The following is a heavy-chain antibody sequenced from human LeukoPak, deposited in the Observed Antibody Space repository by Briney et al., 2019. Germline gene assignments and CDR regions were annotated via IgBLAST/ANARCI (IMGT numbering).Heavy chain of an antibody. CDR1: GFTVSSNY. CDR3: ARDTSSHYDSSGYHWGY. J-gene: IGHJ4*02. CDR2: IYSGGST. Sequence: RGSLRLSCAASGFTVSSNYMSWVRQAPGKGLEWVSVIYSGGSTYYADSVKGRFTISRDNSKNTLYLQMNSLRAEDTAVYHCARDTSSHYDSSGYHWGYWGQGTLVTVSS. V-gene: IGHV3-66*01. D-gene: IGHD3-22*01.